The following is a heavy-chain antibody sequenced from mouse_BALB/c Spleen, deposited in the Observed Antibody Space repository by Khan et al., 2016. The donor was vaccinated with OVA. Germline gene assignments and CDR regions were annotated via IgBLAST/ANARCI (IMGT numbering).Heavy chain of an antibody. CDR3: ARWMITRAMDY. CDR2: INPYNGGT. CDR1: GYSFTGYT. J-gene: IGHJ4*01. V-gene: IGHV1-18*01. D-gene: IGHD2-4*01. Sequence: EVQLQQSGPEVVKPGVSVKISCKASGYSFTGYTMTWVKQSHGKNLEWIGLINPYNGGTAYNQNFKGKATLTVDKSSSTAYMEVLSLTFEDSAVFYCARWMITRAMDYWGQGTSVTVSS.